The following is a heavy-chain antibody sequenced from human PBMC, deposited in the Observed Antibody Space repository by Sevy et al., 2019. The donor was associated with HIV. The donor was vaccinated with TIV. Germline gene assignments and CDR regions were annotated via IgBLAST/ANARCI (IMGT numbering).Heavy chain of an antibody. V-gene: IGHV4-59*08. CDR2: IYYNGHI. J-gene: IGHJ4*02. CDR3: AGENAWGRGYS. CDR1: GGSITSLY. Sequence: SETSLTCTVSGGSITSLYWNWILQPPGKGLEWIANIYYNGHINYNPSLKSRVTLSLDTSKNQFSLRLSSVTAADTAMYYCAGENAWGRGYSWGQGTLVTVSS. D-gene: IGHD1-26*01.